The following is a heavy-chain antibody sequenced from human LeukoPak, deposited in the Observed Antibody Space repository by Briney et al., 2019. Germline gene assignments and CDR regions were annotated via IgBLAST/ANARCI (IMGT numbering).Heavy chain of an antibody. D-gene: IGHD6-6*01. J-gene: IGHJ4*02. CDR1: GFTFSSYA. V-gene: IGHV3-23*01. Sequence: PGGSLRLSCAASGFTFSSYAMSWVRQAPGKGLEWVSAISGSGGSTYYADSVKGRFTISRDNSKNTLYLQMNSLRAEDTAGYYCAKSPEYSSSSFDYWGQGTLVTVSS. CDR2: ISGSGGST. CDR3: AKSPEYSSSSFDY.